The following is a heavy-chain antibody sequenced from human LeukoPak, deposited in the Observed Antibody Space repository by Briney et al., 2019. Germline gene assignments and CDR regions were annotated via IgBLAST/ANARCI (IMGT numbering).Heavy chain of an antibody. CDR2: IYSSGST. CDR3: ATYGGTGYYGFAY. CDR1: GGSISSYF. D-gene: IGHD3/OR15-3a*01. Sequence: PSETLSLTCTVSGGSISSYFWSWVRQPPGTGLEWIGYIYSSGSTNYNPSLRSRVTISVDASKNQFSLKLSSVTAADTAVYYCATYGGTGYYGFAYWGQGTLVTVSS. V-gene: IGHV4-59*01. J-gene: IGHJ4*02.